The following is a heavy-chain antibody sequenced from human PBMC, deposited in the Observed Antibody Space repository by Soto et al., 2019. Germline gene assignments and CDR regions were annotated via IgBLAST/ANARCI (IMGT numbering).Heavy chain of an antibody. J-gene: IGHJ4*02. CDR2: IGPYGNTI. Sequence: PGGSLRLSCAPSGFSFRDYFMSWIRQAPGKGLEWVSYIGPYGNTIYYADSVKGRFTISRDDATNSLHLHMNSLRTEDTAVYYCARDDHTYGVYWGQGTTVTVSS. CDR1: GFSFRDYF. D-gene: IGHD2-21*01. CDR3: ARDDHTYGVY. V-gene: IGHV3-11*01.